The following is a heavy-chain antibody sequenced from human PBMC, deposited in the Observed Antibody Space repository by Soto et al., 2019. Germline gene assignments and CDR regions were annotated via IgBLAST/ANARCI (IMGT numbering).Heavy chain of an antibody. CDR1: GGSISSRSYY. J-gene: IGHJ4*02. D-gene: IGHD3-10*01. CDR2: IYYNGRT. Sequence: SETLSLTCTVSGGSISSRSYYWGWLRQPPGQGLEWIGDIYYNGRTNYNPSLKSRVTISVDTSKNQFSLSLSSVTAADTFVYYCARLWNFGSGRYYIDYWGQGTLVTVSS. V-gene: IGHV4-39*01. CDR3: ARLWNFGSGRYYIDY.